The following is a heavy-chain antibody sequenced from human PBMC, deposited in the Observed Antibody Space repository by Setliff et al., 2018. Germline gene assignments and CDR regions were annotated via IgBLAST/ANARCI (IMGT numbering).Heavy chain of an antibody. CDR3: ARVSMYSSSWYYYYYGMDV. CDR2: IYYSGST. CDR1: GYSISSSYY. Sequence: SETLSLTCAVSGYSISSSYYWGWIRQPPGKGLEWIGSIYYSGSTYYNPSLKSRVTISVDTSKNQFSLKLSSVTAAATAVYYCARVSMYSSSWYYYYYGMDVWGQGTTVT. J-gene: IGHJ6*02. D-gene: IGHD6-13*01. V-gene: IGHV4-38-2*01.